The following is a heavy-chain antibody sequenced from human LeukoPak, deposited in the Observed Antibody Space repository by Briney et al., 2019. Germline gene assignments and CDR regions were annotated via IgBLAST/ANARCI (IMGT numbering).Heavy chain of an antibody. J-gene: IGHJ4*02. CDR2: ISSSRSYI. CDR1: GFTFSSYS. V-gene: IGHV3-21*01. Sequence: GGSLRLSCAASGFTFSSYSMNWVRQAPGKGLEWVSFISSSRSYIYYADSVKGRFTISRDNAKNSLYLQMNSLRAEDTAVYYCARVSNTAMVQVDYWGQGTLVTVSS. CDR3: ARVSNTAMVQVDY. D-gene: IGHD5-18*01.